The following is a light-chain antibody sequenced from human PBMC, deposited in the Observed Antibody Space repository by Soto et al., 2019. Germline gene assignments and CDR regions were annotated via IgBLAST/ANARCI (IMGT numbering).Light chain of an antibody. V-gene: IGKV3-20*01. Sequence: EIVLTQSPGALSLSPGARATLSCGASQSVSSSYLAWYQQKPGQAPRLLIYGASTRATGIPDRFSGSGSGTDFALTIIRLEPEDLSVYYCQQYGSSPRTFGQGTKVEI. CDR3: QQYGSSPRT. CDR2: GAS. J-gene: IGKJ1*01. CDR1: QSVSSSY.